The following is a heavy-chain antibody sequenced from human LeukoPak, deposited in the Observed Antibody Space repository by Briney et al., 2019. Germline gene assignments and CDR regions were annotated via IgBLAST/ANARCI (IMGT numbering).Heavy chain of an antibody. CDR2: INHSGST. D-gene: IGHD3-22*01. CDR3: ARKGDSSGTIDY. Sequence: SETLSLTCAVCGGSFSGYYWSWIRQPPGKGLEWIGEINHSGSTNYNPSLKSRVTISVDTSKNQFSLKLSSVTAADTAVYYCARKGDSSGTIDYWGQGTLVTVSS. V-gene: IGHV4-34*01. J-gene: IGHJ4*02. CDR1: GGSFSGYY.